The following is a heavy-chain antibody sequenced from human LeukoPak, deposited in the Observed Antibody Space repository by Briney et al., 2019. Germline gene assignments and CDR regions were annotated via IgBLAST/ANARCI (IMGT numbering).Heavy chain of an antibody. CDR2: ISAYNGNT. D-gene: IGHD4-17*01. Sequence: GASVKVSCKASGYTFTSYGISWVRQAPGQGLEWMGWISAYNGNTNYAQKLQGRVTMTTDTSTSTAYMELRSLRSDDTAVYYCARDIAVDGDYVIPPFDYCGQGTLVTVSS. CDR3: ARDIAVDGDYVIPPFDY. J-gene: IGHJ4*02. CDR1: GYTFTSYG. V-gene: IGHV1-18*01.